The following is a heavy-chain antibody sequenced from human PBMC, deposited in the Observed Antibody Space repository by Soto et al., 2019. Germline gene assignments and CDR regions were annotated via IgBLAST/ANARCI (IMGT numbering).Heavy chain of an antibody. J-gene: IGHJ4*02. D-gene: IGHD5-12*01. V-gene: IGHV1-2*04. Sequence: ASVKVSCKASGYTFTGYYMHWVRQAPGQGLEWMGWINPNSGGTNYAQKFQGWVTMTRDTSISTAYMELSRLRSDDTAVYYCARGGRDGYNDPTPNLIYYCGQRTLVPVSS. CDR3: ARGGRDGYNDPTPNLIYY. CDR2: INPNSGGT. CDR1: GYTFTGYY.